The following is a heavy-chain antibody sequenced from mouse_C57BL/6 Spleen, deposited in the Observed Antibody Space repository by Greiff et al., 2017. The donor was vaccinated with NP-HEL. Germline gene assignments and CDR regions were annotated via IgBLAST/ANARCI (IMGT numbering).Heavy chain of an antibody. Sequence: VQLKESGAELVRPGASVKLSCTASGFNIKDDYMHWVKQRPEQGLEWIGWIDPENGDTEYASKFQGKATITADTSSNTAYLQLSSLTSEDTAVYYCTKGTTVVATPHYFDYWGQGTTLTVSS. CDR2: IDPENGDT. CDR3: TKGTTVVATPHYFDY. V-gene: IGHV14-4*01. CDR1: GFNIKDDY. D-gene: IGHD1-1*01. J-gene: IGHJ2*01.